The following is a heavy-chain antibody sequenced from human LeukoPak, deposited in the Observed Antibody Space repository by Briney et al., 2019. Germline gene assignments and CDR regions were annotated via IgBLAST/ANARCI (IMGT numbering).Heavy chain of an antibody. Sequence: SETLSLTYTVSGGSISSYYWSWIRQPPGKGLEWIGYIYYSGSTNYNPSLKSRVTISVDTSKNQFSLKLSSVTAADTAVYYCARPTSKLGSFDYWGQGTLVTVSS. J-gene: IGHJ4*02. CDR1: GGSISSYY. V-gene: IGHV4-59*01. D-gene: IGHD2/OR15-2a*01. CDR3: ARPTSKLGSFDY. CDR2: IYYSGST.